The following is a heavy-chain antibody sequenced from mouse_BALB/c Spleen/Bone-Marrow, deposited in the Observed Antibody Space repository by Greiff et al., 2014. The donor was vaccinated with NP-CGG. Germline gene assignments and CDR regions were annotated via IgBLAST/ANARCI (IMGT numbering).Heavy chain of an antibody. V-gene: IGHV1-80*01. CDR3: ARTGNLAWFAY. J-gene: IGHJ3*01. CDR2: IYPGDGDT. CDR1: GYAFSSYW. D-gene: IGHD2-1*01. Sequence: QVQLQQSGAELVRPGSSVKISCKASGYAFSSYWMNWVEQRPGQGLEWIGQIYPGDGDTNYNGKFKGKATLTADKSSSTAYMQLSSLTSEDSAVYFCARTGNLAWFAYWGQGTLVTVSA.